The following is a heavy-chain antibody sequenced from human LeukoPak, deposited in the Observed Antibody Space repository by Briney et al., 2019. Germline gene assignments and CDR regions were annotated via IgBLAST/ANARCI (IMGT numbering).Heavy chain of an antibody. CDR2: INAGNGNT. D-gene: IGHD6-19*01. V-gene: IGHV1-3*03. CDR1: GYTLTELS. J-gene: IGHJ4*02. Sequence: ASVKVSCKVSGYTLTELSMHWVRQAPGKGLEWMGWINAGNGNTKYSQEFQGRVTITRDTSASTAYMELSSLRSEDMAVYYCARVVKYRSGPLTDLLPYYFDYWGQGTLVTVSS. CDR3: ARVVKYRSGPLTDLLPYYFDY.